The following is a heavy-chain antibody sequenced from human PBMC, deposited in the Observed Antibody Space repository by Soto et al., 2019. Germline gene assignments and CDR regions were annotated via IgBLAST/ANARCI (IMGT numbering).Heavy chain of an antibody. V-gene: IGHV4-4*02. Sequence: SETLSLTCGVSGDSTRIRYWWTWLRRPPGRGLEWIGEVNQSGTSNYNPSLKSRVTISVDTSKNQLSLKLSSATAADTAVYYCARSMYSTSAQLYYGMDVWGQGTTVTVSS. D-gene: IGHD6-6*01. CDR3: ARSMYSTSAQLYYGMDV. J-gene: IGHJ6*02. CDR1: GDSTRIRYW. CDR2: VNQSGTS.